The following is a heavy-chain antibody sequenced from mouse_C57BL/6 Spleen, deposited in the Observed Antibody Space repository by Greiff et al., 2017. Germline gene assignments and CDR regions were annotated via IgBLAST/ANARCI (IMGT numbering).Heavy chain of an antibody. CDR3: ARYPYDYGSSYAMDY. J-gene: IGHJ4*01. Sequence: QVQLKQPGAELVMPGASVKLSCKASGYTFTSYWMHWVKQRPGQGLEWIGEIDPSDSYTNYNQKFKGKSTLTVDKSSSTAYMQLSSLTSEDSAVYYCARYPYDYGSSYAMDYWGQGTSVTVSS. CDR2: IDPSDSYT. CDR1: GYTFTSYW. D-gene: IGHD1-1*01. V-gene: IGHV1-69*01.